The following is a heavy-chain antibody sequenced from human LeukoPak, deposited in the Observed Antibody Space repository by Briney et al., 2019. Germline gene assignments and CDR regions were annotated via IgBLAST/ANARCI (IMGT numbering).Heavy chain of an antibody. Sequence: ASVKVSCKASGGTFSSYAISWVRQAPGQGLEWMGWINPNSGGTNYAQKFQGRVTMTRDTSISTAYMELSRLRSDDTAVYYCARDDLMVRAYYYGMDVWGQGTTVTVSS. J-gene: IGHJ6*02. V-gene: IGHV1-2*02. CDR1: GGTFSSYA. CDR3: ARDDLMVRAYYYGMDV. CDR2: INPNSGGT. D-gene: IGHD3-10*01.